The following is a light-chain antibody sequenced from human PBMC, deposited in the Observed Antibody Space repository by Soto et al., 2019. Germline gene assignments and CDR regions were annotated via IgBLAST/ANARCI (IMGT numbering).Light chain of an antibody. CDR2: EDT. V-gene: IGLV6-57*04. CDR1: SGSIASSY. Sequence: NFMLTQPHSVSESPGKTIIISCTRSSGSIASSYVQWYQQRPGSAPTDVIYEDTKRPSGVPDRFSGSIDSSSNSASLTISELKTEDEADYYCQSYVNSNQVFGGGTQLTVL. J-gene: IGLJ3*02. CDR3: QSYVNSNQV.